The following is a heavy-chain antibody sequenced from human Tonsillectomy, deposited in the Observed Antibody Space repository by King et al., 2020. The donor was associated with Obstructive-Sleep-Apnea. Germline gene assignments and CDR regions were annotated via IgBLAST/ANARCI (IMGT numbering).Heavy chain of an antibody. CDR3: ARSILTMVRGIIAAFDI. Sequence: TLKESGPVLVKPTETLTLTCTVSGFSLSNARMGVSWIRQPPGKALEWLAHIFSNDEKSYSTSLKSRLTISKDTSKSQVVLTMTNMDPVDTATYYCARSILTMVRGIIAAFDIWDQGTMVTVSS. V-gene: IGHV2-26*01. CDR2: IFSNDEK. D-gene: IGHD3-10*01. CDR1: GFSLSNARMG. J-gene: IGHJ3*02.